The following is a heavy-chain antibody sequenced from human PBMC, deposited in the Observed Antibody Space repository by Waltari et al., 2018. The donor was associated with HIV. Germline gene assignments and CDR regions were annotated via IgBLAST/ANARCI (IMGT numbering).Heavy chain of an antibody. CDR1: GYTFSSHD. D-gene: IGHD6-19*01. CDR3: ARGIEVAGTEFQH. J-gene: IGHJ1*01. Sequence: QVQLVQSGAEVKKQGASVKVSCQASGYTFSSHDINGVRQATGPGLEGMGWVKPNNGNTCYAKKFQGRVSMTRNTSISRAYMEMSSLRSEDTAVYYCARGIEVAGTEFQHWGQGTLVTVSS. CDR2: VKPNNGNT. V-gene: IGHV1-8*01.